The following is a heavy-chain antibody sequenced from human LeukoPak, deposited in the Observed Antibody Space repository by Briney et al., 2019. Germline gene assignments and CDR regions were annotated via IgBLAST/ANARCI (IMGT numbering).Heavy chain of an antibody. CDR3: ARDSFETDIDY. Sequence: GGSLRLSCAVSGFTFSTYWMSWVRQAPGKGLEWVANIKEDGSEQYYVNSLKGRFTISRDNVKNSLYLQINSLRVEDLAVYYCARDSFETDIDYWGQGTLVTVSS. J-gene: IGHJ4*02. D-gene: IGHD1-14*01. CDR1: GFTFSTYW. CDR2: IKEDGSEQ. V-gene: IGHV3-7*01.